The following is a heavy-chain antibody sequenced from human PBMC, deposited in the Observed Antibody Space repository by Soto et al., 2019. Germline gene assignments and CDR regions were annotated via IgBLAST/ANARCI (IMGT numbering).Heavy chain of an antibody. V-gene: IGHV4-59*01. J-gene: IGHJ5*02. CDR2: AYYSGDT. D-gene: IGHD2-8*01. Sequence: PSETLSLTCSVSGGSISRCYWIWIRQPPGKGLEWIGYAYYSGDTGYNPSLQSRVTMAVDTSKNQVSLKLTSVTAADTAVYYCARDRSTYGGGGTGEVKENWFDPWGQGALVTVSS. CDR1: GGSISRCY. CDR3: ARDRSTYGGGGTGEVKENWFDP.